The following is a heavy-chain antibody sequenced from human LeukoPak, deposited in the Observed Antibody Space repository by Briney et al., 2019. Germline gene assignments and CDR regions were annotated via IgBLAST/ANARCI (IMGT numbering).Heavy chain of an antibody. CDR3: AKDRIRGNSR. V-gene: IGHV3-23*01. Sequence: GESLSLSCAASGFTFSTCVMSWVRQAPGKGLEWVSSISETGGGTYYADSVRGRFTISRDNSKNTVYLQMNSLRAEDAAVYYCAKDRIRGNSRWGQGTLVTVSS. CDR2: ISETGGGT. CDR1: GFTFSTCV. D-gene: IGHD3-16*01. J-gene: IGHJ4*02.